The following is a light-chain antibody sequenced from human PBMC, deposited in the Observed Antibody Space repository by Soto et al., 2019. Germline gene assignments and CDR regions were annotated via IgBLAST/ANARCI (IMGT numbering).Light chain of an antibody. CDR2: GVS. Sequence: EIVLTQSPGTLSLSPGERATLSCRASQSVSSTFLAWYQQKPGQAPRLLIFGVSNRATGIPDRFSGSGSGTDFTLTISRLESEDFAVYYCGQFVSAPPRTFGQGTKVEIK. CDR3: GQFVSAPPRT. CDR1: QSVSSTF. V-gene: IGKV3-20*01. J-gene: IGKJ1*01.